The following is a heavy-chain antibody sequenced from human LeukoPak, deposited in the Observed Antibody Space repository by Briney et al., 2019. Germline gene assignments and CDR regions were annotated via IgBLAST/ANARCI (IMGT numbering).Heavy chain of an antibody. CDR3: ARYWGPYDNSGAYFDY. D-gene: IGHD3-22*01. CDR2: IHYTGST. V-gene: IGHV4-39*01. CDR1: GDSISSSSYY. J-gene: IGHJ4*02. Sequence: ASETLSLTCTVSGDSISSSSYYWVWLRQPPGKGLEWIATIHYTGSTYYNPSLKSRVTISVDMSKNQFSLKLSSVTAADTAMYYCARYWGPYDNSGAYFDYWGQGTLVTVSS.